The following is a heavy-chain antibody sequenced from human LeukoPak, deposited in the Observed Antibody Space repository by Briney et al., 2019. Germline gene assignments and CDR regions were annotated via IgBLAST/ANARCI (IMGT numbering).Heavy chain of an antibody. CDR3: ARHLTGSEGHNWFDP. D-gene: IGHD1-14*01. J-gene: IGHJ5*02. CDR2: IYPGDSDT. CDR1: GYSFTSYW. Sequence: GESLKISCKGSGYSFTSYWIGWVRQMPGKGLEWMGIIYPGDSDTRYSPSFQGQVTISADKSISTAYLQWSSLKASDTAMYYCARHLTGSEGHNWFDPWGQGTLVTVSS. V-gene: IGHV5-51*01.